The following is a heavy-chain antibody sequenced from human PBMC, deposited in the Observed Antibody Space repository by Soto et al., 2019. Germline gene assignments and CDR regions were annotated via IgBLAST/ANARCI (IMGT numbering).Heavy chain of an antibody. J-gene: IGHJ5*02. CDR1: GFTFSSYA. CDR3: AREPDAKPHNWFDP. V-gene: IGHV3-30-3*01. Sequence: QVQLVESGGGVVQPGRSLRLSCAASGFTFSSYAMNWVRQAPGKGLEWVAVISYDGSNKYYADSVKGRFTISRDNSKNTLYLQMNSLRAEDTAVYYCAREPDAKPHNWFDPWGQGTLVTVSS. CDR2: ISYDGSNK.